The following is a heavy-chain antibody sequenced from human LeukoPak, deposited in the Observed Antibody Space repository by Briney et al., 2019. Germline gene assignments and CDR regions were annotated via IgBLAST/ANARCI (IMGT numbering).Heavy chain of an antibody. V-gene: IGHV3-7*01. Sequence: GSLRLSCAAFGFTFSSYWMSWVRQAPGKGLEWVANIKQDGSEKYYVDSVKGRFTISRDNAKNSLYLQMNSLRAEDTAVYYCARDWIQLWLGDYFDYWGQGTLVTVSS. CDR1: GFTFSSYW. CDR2: IKQDGSEK. J-gene: IGHJ4*02. D-gene: IGHD5-18*01. CDR3: ARDWIQLWLGDYFDY.